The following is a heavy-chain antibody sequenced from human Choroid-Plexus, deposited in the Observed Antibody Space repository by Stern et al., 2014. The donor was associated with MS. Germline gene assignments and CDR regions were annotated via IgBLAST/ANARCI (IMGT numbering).Heavy chain of an antibody. CDR3: AKDRHYLTYFFDH. CDR2: VSYDGSNK. J-gene: IGHJ5*02. D-gene: IGHD2/OR15-2a*01. Sequence: VQLVESGGGVVQPGRPLRLSCVASGFTFGSCAMHWVCQAPGKGLEWVAGVSYDGSNKYYADSVKGRFTISRDNSQNTLYMQMSSLRPEDTAVYYCAKDRHYLTYFFDHWGQGSLVTVSS. CDR1: GFTFGSCA. V-gene: IGHV3-30*18.